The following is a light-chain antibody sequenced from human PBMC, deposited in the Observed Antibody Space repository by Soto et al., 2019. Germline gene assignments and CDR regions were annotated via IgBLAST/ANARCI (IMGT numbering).Light chain of an antibody. J-gene: IGKJ1*01. CDR1: LYIGCS. CDR2: GAS. CDR3: LQTYNLPRT. V-gene: IGKV1-39*01. Sequence: DIQMTQSPSTLPASVGDRVTITWQASLYIGCSFSWFEQKAANPPTQLLYGASALQTGVPVRFRGSASGTAFTPTIRNMQRADFETYYCLQTYNLPRTFGQGTKVDIK.